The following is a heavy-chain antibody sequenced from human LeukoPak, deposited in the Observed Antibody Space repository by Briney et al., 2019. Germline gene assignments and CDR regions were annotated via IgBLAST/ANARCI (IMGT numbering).Heavy chain of an antibody. V-gene: IGHV4-39*07. Sequence: PSETLSLTCSVSGVSISSGSNYWDWIRQPPGKTLEWIGSIYSRGNTYYNPSLKSRVIILIDTAKNHFSLNLSSVTAADTAVYYCARSDGYGLVGIWGQGTMVTVSS. D-gene: IGHD3-10*01. CDR2: IYSRGNT. J-gene: IGHJ3*02. CDR1: GVSISSGSNY. CDR3: ARSDGYGLVGI.